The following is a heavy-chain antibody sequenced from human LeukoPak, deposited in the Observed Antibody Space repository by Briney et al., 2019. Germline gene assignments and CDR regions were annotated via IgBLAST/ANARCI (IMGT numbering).Heavy chain of an antibody. CDR2: IKQDGSEK. CDR1: GFTFSSYW. Sequence: PGGSLRLSCAASGFTFSSYWMSWVRQAPGKGLEWVANIKQDGSEKYYVDSVKGRFTISRDNAKNSLYLQMNSLRAEDTAVYYCARDRAYYYDSSGLFDYWGQGTLVTVSS. J-gene: IGHJ4*02. D-gene: IGHD3-22*01. CDR3: ARDRAYYYDSSGLFDY. V-gene: IGHV3-7*01.